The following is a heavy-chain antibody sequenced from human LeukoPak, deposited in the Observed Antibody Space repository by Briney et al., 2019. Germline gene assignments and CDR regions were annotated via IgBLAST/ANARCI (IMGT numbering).Heavy chain of an antibody. V-gene: IGHV4-34*01. CDR3: ARHSGGYDWFDP. J-gene: IGHJ5*02. CDR2: INHSGST. D-gene: IGHD3-22*01. Sequence: PSETLSLTCAVYGGSFSGYYWSWIRQPPGKGLEWIGEINHSGSTNYNPSLKSRVTISVDTSKNQLSLKLSSVTAADTAVYYCARHSGGYDWFDPWGQGTLVTVSS. CDR1: GGSFSGYY.